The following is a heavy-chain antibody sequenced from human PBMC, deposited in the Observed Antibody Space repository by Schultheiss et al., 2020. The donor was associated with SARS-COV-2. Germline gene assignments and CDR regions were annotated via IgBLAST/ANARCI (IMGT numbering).Heavy chain of an antibody. J-gene: IGHJ4*02. V-gene: IGHV3-30-3*01. D-gene: IGHD3-16*02. Sequence: GESLKISCAASGFTFSSYAMHWVRQAPGKGLEWVAVISYDGSNKYYADSVKGRFTISRDNYKNTLYLQMNSLRAEDTAVYYCARSPFDDYVWGSYRIARVYFDYWGQGTLVTVSS. CDR2: ISYDGSNK. CDR1: GFTFSSYA. CDR3: ARSPFDDYVWGSYRIARVYFDY.